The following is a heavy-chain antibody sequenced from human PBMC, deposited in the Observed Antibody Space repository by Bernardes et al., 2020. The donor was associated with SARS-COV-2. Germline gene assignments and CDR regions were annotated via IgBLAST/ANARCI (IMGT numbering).Heavy chain of an antibody. V-gene: IGHV4-4*07. J-gene: IGHJ4*02. Sequence: SETLSLTCPVSGDSTSRYYWSWIRQPAGPGLEWIGRIYSSGSTDYNPSLKSRVTMSIDTSKNQFSLKLSSVTAADTAVYYCARQHLGGVTIFGVVTPDRYFDYWGQGTLVTVSS. CDR2: IYSSGST. CDR1: GDSTSRYY. CDR3: ARQHLGGVTIFGVVTPDRYFDY. D-gene: IGHD3-3*01.